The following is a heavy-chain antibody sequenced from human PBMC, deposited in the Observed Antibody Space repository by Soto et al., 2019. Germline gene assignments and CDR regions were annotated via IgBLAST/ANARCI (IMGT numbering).Heavy chain of an antibody. CDR3: ARIVALDWAATS. Sequence: QVQLVQSGAEVKKPGSSVKVSCKASGGSFGTYVISWVRQAPGQGLEWMGGIIPMYGTANYAQNFQGSVTFTADASTSTVFLQLSSLRSEDTAVFYCARIVALDWAATSWGPGTLVTVSS. V-gene: IGHV1-69*12. CDR2: IIPMYGTA. CDR1: GGSFGTYV. D-gene: IGHD3-9*01. J-gene: IGHJ5*02.